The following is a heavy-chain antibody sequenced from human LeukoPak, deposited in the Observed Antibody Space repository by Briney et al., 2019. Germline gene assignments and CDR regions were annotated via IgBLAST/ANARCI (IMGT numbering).Heavy chain of an antibody. Sequence: PSETLSLTCTVSGGSISSYYWSWIRQPPGKGLEWIGYIYYSGSTNYNPSLKSRVTISVDTSKNQFSLKLSSVTAADTAVYYCAGGGSGYYNDAFDIWGQGTMVAVSS. CDR2: IYYSGST. CDR3: AGGGSGYYNDAFDI. V-gene: IGHV4-59*01. J-gene: IGHJ3*02. D-gene: IGHD3-3*01. CDR1: GGSISSYY.